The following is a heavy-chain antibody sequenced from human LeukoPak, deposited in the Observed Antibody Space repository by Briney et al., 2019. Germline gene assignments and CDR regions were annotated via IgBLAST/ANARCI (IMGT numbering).Heavy chain of an antibody. V-gene: IGHV3-23*01. J-gene: IGHJ4*02. CDR2: ITTSDGNT. CDR3: AKDGGLWVSAHWGDS. CDR1: GFTFSSYT. D-gene: IGHD7-27*01. Sequence: GSLRLSCAASGFTFSSYTMSWVRQAPGKGLEWVSTITTSDGNTYYADSVKGRFTVSRDNSKNTLYLQMNSLRAEDTAVYYCAKDGGLWVSAHWGDSWGRGTLVTVSS.